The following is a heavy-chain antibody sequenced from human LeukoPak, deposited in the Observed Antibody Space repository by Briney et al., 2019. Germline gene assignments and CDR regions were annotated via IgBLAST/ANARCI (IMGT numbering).Heavy chain of an antibody. D-gene: IGHD3-22*01. CDR3: AKGGITMIVVSPY. J-gene: IGHJ4*02. V-gene: IGHV3-21*01. Sequence: PGGSLRLSCAASGFTFSSYSMNWVRQAPGKGLEWVSSISSSSSYIYYADSVKGRFTISRDNAKNSLYLQMNSLRAEDTAVYYCAKGGITMIVVSPYWGQGTLVTVSS. CDR2: ISSSSSYI. CDR1: GFTFSSYS.